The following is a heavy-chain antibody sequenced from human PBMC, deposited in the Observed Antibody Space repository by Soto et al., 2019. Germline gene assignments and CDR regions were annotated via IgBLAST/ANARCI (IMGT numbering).Heavy chain of an antibody. CDR2: IWFDGSNK. Sequence: QPGGSLRLSCAASGFTFSSYGMHWVRQAPGKGLEWVALIWFDGSNKFYSDSVKGRFTISRDNSKNTLYLQMNSLRADVTAVYYCARVLEYCSSTSCAGDGMDVWGQGTTVTVSS. V-gene: IGHV3-33*01. D-gene: IGHD2-2*01. CDR1: GFTFSSYG. J-gene: IGHJ6*02. CDR3: ARVLEYCSSTSCAGDGMDV.